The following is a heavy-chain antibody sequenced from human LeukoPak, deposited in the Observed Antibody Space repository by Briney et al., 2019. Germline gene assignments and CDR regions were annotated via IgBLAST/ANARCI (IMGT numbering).Heavy chain of an antibody. V-gene: IGHV1-2*02. J-gene: IGHJ4*02. D-gene: IGHD2-2*01. CDR2: INPNSGGT. Sequence: ASVTVSCKASGYTFTGYYMHWVRQAPGQGLEWMGWINPNSGGTSYAQKFQGRVTMTRDTSISTAYMELSRLRSDDTAVYYCARIESIRYCSSTSCYSDYWGQGTLVTVSS. CDR1: GYTFTGYY. CDR3: ARIESIRYCSSTSCYSDY.